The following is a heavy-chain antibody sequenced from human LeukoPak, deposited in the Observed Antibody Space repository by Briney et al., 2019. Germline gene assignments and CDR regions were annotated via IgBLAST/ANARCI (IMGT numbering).Heavy chain of an antibody. CDR3: ATYKNWVAGDV. CDR1: GFTFKDYW. D-gene: IGHD7-27*01. V-gene: IGHV3-7*01. J-gene: IGHJ6*02. Sequence: GGSLRLSCAASGFTFKDYWMSWVRQAPGKGPEWVANINKEGNEEHFVDSVEGRFTVSRDNAKNSLFLQMNSLRVEDTAVYYCATYKNWVAGDVWGQGTTVSVSS. CDR2: INKEGNEE.